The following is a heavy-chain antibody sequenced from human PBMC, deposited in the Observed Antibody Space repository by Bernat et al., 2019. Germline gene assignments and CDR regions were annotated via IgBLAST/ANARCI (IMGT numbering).Heavy chain of an antibody. V-gene: IGHV3-30*02. J-gene: IGHJ3*02. Sequence: QVMLVESGGGVVQPGGSLRLSCAASGFTFRNYGMHWVRQTPAKGLEWVAFTRYDGDNKYYLDSVRGRFTISRDNSKNTLYLQMNSLRAEDTAVYYCAKGSSGYDFDAFDIWGQGTMVTVSS. CDR2: TRYDGDNK. CDR3: AKGSSGYDFDAFDI. CDR1: GFTFRNYG. D-gene: IGHD5-12*01.